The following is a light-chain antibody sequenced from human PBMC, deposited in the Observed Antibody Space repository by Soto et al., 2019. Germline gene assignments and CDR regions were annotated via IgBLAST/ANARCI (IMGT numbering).Light chain of an antibody. CDR1: QSVSSSY. V-gene: IGKV3-20*01. J-gene: IGKJ2*01. Sequence: EIVLTQSPGTLSLSTGERATLSCRASQSVSSSYLAWYQQKPGQAPRILIYGASSRATGIPDRFSGSGSGTDFTLTISRLEPEDVAVYYCQQYGSSPLYTFVQGTNLEIK. CDR3: QQYGSSPLYT. CDR2: GAS.